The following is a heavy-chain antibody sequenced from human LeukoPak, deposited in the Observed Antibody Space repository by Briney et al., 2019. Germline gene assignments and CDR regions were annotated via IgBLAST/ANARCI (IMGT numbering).Heavy chain of an antibody. CDR1: GFTFGDYA. D-gene: IGHD4-17*01. J-gene: IGHJ4*02. V-gene: IGHV3-49*03. CDR3: SRGDDYGDYATITATHYFDY. CDR2: IRSKAYGGTT. Sequence: PGGSLRLSCTASGFTFGDYAMSWFRQAPGKGLAWVGFIRSKAYGGTTEYAASGNGRFTISRDDSKSIAYLQMNSLKTEDTAVYYCSRGDDYGDYATITATHYFDYWGQGTLVTVSS.